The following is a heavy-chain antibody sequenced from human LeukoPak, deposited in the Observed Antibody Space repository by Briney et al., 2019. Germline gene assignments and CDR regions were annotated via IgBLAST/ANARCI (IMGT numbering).Heavy chain of an antibody. CDR2: INHSGST. J-gene: IGHJ6*03. Sequence: SETLSLTCAVYGGSFSGYYWGWIRQPPGKGLEWIGEINHSGSTNYNPSLKSRVTISVDTSKNQFSLKLSSVTAADTAVHYCARGLFADCSSTSCSTYYMDVWGKGTTVTVSS. D-gene: IGHD2-2*02. V-gene: IGHV4-34*01. CDR3: ARGLFADCSSTSCSTYYMDV. CDR1: GGSFSGYY.